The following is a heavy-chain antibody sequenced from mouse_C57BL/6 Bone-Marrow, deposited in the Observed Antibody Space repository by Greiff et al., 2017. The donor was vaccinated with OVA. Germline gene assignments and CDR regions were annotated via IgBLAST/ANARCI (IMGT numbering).Heavy chain of an antibody. CDR1: GYTFTSYW. J-gene: IGHJ2*01. Sequence: EVQLQQSGTVLARPGASVKMSCKTSGYTFTSYWMHWVKQRPGQGLEWIGAIYPGNSDTSYNQKFKGKAKLTAVTSASTAYMELSSLTNEDSAVYYCTRWLYGNYYFDYWGQGTTLTVSS. D-gene: IGHD2-1*01. CDR2: IYPGNSDT. CDR3: TRWLYGNYYFDY. V-gene: IGHV1-5*01.